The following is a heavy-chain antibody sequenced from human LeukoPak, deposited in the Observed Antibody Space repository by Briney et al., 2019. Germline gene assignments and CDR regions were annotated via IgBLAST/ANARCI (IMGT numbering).Heavy chain of an antibody. CDR3: AKAPRFGDHAAEYFYYYMDV. V-gene: IGHV3-23*01. Sequence: PGGSLRLSCAASGFTFSSYSMNWVRQAPGKGLEWVSSIPRNGGSTYYADSVKGRFTISRDNSKNTLYVQMNSLRVDDTAVYYCAKAPRFGDHAAEYFYYYMDVWGKGTTVTVSS. CDR2: IPRNGGST. D-gene: IGHD3-16*01. J-gene: IGHJ6*03. CDR1: GFTFSSYS.